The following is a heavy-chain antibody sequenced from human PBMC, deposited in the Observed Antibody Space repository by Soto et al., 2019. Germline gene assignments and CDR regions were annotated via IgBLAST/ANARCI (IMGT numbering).Heavy chain of an antibody. V-gene: IGHV3-30*18. J-gene: IGHJ6*02. CDR1: GFTFSAFG. D-gene: IGHD4-17*01. CDR3: AKGPLRFPDYGEYADYSYGMDV. CDR2: SSYGASNK. Sequence: QMKLVGSGGGVVQPGTSLRLSCVASGFTFSAFGMHWVRQAPGKRLEWVAISSYGASNKYYGDSVQGRFTISRDNSMDRLYLQMNSLRDEDTAVYYCAKGPLRFPDYGEYADYSYGMDVWGQGTTVTVSS.